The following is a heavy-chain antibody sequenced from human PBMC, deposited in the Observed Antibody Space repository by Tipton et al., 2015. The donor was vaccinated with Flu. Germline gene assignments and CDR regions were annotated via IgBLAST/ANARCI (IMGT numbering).Heavy chain of an antibody. V-gene: IGHV4-39*07. CDR2: VHRTGNT. CDR1: GGSIRTSTDY. CDR3: ARRDYSNYVSDPKNWFDP. D-gene: IGHD4-11*01. J-gene: IGHJ5*02. Sequence: TLSLTCTVSGGSIRTSTDYWAWIRQSPGKGLEWIGNVHRTGNTYYNPSLKSRVSLSVDTSKNQFSLRLSSVTAADTAAYFCARRDYSNYVSDPKNWFDPWGQGTLVTVSS.